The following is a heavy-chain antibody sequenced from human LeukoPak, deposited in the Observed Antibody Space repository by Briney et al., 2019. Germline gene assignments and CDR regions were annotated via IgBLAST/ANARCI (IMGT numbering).Heavy chain of an antibody. CDR2: IYYSGST. CDR3: ARTRGEYSGYDYVGPGEDYYYYMDV. J-gene: IGHJ6*03. CDR1: GGSISSSSYY. Sequence: SSETLSLTCTVSGGSISSSSYYWGWIRQPPGKGLEWIGSIYYSGSTYYNPSLKSRVTISVDTSKNRFSLKLSSVTAADTAVCYCARTRGEYSGYDYVGPGEDYYYYMDVWGKGTTVTISS. V-gene: IGHV4-39*01. D-gene: IGHD5-12*01.